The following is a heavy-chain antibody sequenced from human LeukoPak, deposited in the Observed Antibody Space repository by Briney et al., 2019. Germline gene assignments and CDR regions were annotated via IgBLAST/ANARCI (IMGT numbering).Heavy chain of an antibody. J-gene: IGHJ4*02. D-gene: IGHD6-6*01. CDR2: ISGSGGST. Sequence: GGSLRLSCAASGFTFSSYAMSWVRQAPGKGLEWVSAISGSGGSTYYADSVKGWFTISRDNSKSTLYLQMDSLRGDDTAVYYCAKGSAASRPYYFDYWGQGALVTVSS. V-gene: IGHV3-23*01. CDR1: GFTFSSYA. CDR3: AKGSAASRPYYFDY.